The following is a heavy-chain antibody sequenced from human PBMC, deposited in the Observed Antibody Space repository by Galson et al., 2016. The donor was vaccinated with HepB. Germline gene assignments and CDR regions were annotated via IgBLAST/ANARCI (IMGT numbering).Heavy chain of an antibody. CDR2: ISYDGSDK. J-gene: IGHJ4*02. CDR1: GFTFSSYG. D-gene: IGHD5-12*01. V-gene: IGHV3-30*03. Sequence: SLRLSCAASGFTFSSYGVHWVRQAPGKGLEWVAVISYDGSDKYYADAVKGRFTISRDNSKNTLFLQMNSLRTADTAVYYCARDIDAYSGYDCPPDYWGQGTLVTVSS. CDR3: ARDIDAYSGYDCPPDY.